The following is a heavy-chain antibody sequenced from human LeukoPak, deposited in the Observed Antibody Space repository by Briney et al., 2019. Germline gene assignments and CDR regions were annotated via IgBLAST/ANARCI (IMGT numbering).Heavy chain of an antibody. CDR3: ARDWPGISLHFDL. V-gene: IGHV1-2*02. D-gene: IGHD2-15*01. Sequence: GASVKVSCKASGFTFNAYYIHWVRQTPGQGLEWMGWINPSTGDTNFAQKFQGRVAMTRDTSLSTAYMDLSRLTSDDTAVYYCARDWPGISLHFDLWGRGTLITASS. CDR2: INPSTGDT. CDR1: GFTFNAYY. J-gene: IGHJ2*01.